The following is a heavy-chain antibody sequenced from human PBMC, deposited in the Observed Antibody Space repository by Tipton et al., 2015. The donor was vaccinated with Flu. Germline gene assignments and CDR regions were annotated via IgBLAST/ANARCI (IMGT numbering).Heavy chain of an antibody. Sequence: TLSLTCTVSGGSISSSSYYWGWIRQPPEKGLEWIGSIYYSGSTYYNPSLKSRVTISVDTSKNQFSLKLSSVTAADTAVYYCARDRASGSYLYYYYGMDVWGQGTTVTVSS. J-gene: IGHJ6*02. CDR3: ARDRASGSYLYYYYGMDV. V-gene: IGHV4-39*07. CDR1: GGSISSSSYY. D-gene: IGHD3-10*01. CDR2: IYYSGST.